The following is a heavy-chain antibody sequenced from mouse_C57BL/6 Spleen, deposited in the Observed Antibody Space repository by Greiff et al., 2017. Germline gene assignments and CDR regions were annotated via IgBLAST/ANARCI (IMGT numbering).Heavy chain of an antibody. Sequence: VQLVESGAELARPGASVKLSCKASGYTFTSYGISWVKQRTGQGLEWIGEIYPRSGNTYYNEKFKGKATLTADKSSSTAYMELRSLTSEDSAVYFCARSVLYGNYTWFAYWGQGTLVTVSA. V-gene: IGHV1-81*01. CDR3: ARSVLYGNYTWFAY. CDR1: GYTFTSYG. CDR2: IYPRSGNT. J-gene: IGHJ3*01. D-gene: IGHD2-1*01.